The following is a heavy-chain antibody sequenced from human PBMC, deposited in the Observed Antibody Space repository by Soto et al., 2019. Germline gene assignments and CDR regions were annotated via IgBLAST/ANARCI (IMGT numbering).Heavy chain of an antibody. J-gene: IGHJ6*02. Sequence: ASLKVSCKASGYTFSGYYIHWVRQAPEQGLEWMGWINPNSGGTNYAQKFQGRVTMTRDTSISTAYMELSRLRSDDTAVYYCASPVYCSSTSCHEDYGMDVWGQGTTVTVSS. CDR2: INPNSGGT. V-gene: IGHV1-2*02. D-gene: IGHD2-2*01. CDR1: GYTFSGYY. CDR3: ASPVYCSSTSCHEDYGMDV.